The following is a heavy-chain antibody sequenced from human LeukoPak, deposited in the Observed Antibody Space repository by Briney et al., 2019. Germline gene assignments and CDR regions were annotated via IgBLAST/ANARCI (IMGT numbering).Heavy chain of an antibody. D-gene: IGHD6-13*01. Sequence: PSETLSLTCAVYGGSFSGYYWSWIRQPAGKGLEWIGRIYTSGSTNYNPSLKSRVTMSVDASKNQFSLKLSSVTAADTAVYYCARDAYSSSWTPFDYWGQGTLVTVSS. V-gene: IGHV4-4*07. CDR1: GGSFSGYY. CDR2: IYTSGST. CDR3: ARDAYSSSWTPFDY. J-gene: IGHJ4*02.